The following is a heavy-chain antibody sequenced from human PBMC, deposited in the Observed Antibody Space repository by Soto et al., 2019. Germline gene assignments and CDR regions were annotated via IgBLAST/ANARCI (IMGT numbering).Heavy chain of an antibody. CDR1: GFTFSSYG. Sequence: QVQLVESGGGVVQPGRSLRLSCAASGFTFSSYGMHWVRQAPGKGLEWVAVISYDGSNKYYADSLKGRFTISRDNSKNTLYLQMNSLRAEDTAVYYCAKDHAGGYYKAWYFDYWGQGTLVTVSS. D-gene: IGHD3-22*01. CDR3: AKDHAGGYYKAWYFDY. J-gene: IGHJ4*02. CDR2: ISYDGSNK. V-gene: IGHV3-30*18.